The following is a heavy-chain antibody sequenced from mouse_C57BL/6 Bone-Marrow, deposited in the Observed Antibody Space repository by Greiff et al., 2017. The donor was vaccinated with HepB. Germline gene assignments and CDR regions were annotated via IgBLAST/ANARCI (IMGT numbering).Heavy chain of an antibody. J-gene: IGHJ3*01. CDR1: GFTFNTYA. CDR2: IRSKRSNYAT. CDR3: VRDDYDGFAY. V-gene: IGHV10-3*01. D-gene: IGHD2-4*01. Sequence: EVQLVESGGGLVQPKGSLKLSCAASGFTFNTYAMHWVRQAPGKGLEWVARIRSKRSNYATYYADSVKDRFTISRDDSQSMLYLQMNNLKTEDTAMYYCVRDDYDGFAYWGQGTLVTVSA.